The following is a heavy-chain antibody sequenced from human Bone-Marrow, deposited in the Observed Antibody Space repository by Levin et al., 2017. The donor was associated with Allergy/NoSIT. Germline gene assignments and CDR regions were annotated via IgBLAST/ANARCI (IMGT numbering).Heavy chain of an antibody. J-gene: IGHJ4*02. CDR2: ISAYNANP. V-gene: IGHV1-18*01. CDR1: GYTFTSYD. D-gene: IGHD3-10*01. CDR3: ARDLRGYYGSGSYFKSPDY. Sequence: ASVKVSCKASGYTFTSYDISWVRQAPGQGLEWMGWISAYNANPNYAQNLQGRVTMTTDTSTSTAYMELRSLRSDDTAVYYCARDLRGYYGSGSYFKSPDYWGQGTLVTVSS.